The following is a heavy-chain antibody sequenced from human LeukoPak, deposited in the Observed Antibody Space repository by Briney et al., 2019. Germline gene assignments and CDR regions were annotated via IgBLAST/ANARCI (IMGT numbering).Heavy chain of an antibody. D-gene: IGHD3-10*01. Sequence: SETLSLTCTVSGGSISSSSYYWGWIRQPPGKGLEWIGSIYYSGSTYYNPSLKSRVTISVDTSKNQFSLKLSSVTAADTAVYYCARCDYGSGSPGDYWGQGTLVTVSS. CDR3: ARCDYGSGSPGDY. CDR2: IYYSGST. V-gene: IGHV4-39*01. J-gene: IGHJ4*02. CDR1: GGSISSSSYY.